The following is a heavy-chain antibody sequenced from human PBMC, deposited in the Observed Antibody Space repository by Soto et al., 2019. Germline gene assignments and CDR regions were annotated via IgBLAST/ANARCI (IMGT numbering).Heavy chain of an antibody. D-gene: IGHD2-15*01. CDR3: ARSPRYCSGGSCYDY. CDR1: GYTFTGYY. Sequence: VKVSCKASGYTFTGYYMHWVRQAPGQGLEWMGWINPNSGGTNYAQKFQGRVTMTRDTSISTAYMELSRLRSDDTAVYYCARSPRYCSGGSCYDYWGQGTLVTVSS. CDR2: INPNSGGT. V-gene: IGHV1-2*02. J-gene: IGHJ4*02.